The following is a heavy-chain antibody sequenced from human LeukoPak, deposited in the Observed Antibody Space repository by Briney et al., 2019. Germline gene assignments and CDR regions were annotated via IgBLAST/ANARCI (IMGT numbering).Heavy chain of an antibody. V-gene: IGHV4-34*01. CDR3: ARGHNPASTYYDFWSGYGFDY. CDR2: INHSGST. J-gene: IGHJ4*02. D-gene: IGHD3-3*01. CDR1: GGSFSGYY. Sequence: SETLSLTCAVYGGSFSGYYWSWIRQPPGKGLEWIGEINHSGSTNYNPSLKSRVTISVDTSKNQFSLKLSSATAADTAVYYCARGHNPASTYYDFWSGYGFDYWGQGTLVTVSS.